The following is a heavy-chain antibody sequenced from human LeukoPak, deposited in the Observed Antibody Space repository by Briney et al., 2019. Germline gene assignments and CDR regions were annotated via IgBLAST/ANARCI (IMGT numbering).Heavy chain of an antibody. J-gene: IGHJ4*02. CDR1: GFSFSNYA. D-gene: IGHD5-24*01. CDR2: ISGSGGST. Sequence: GGSLRLSCAASGFSFSNYAMNWVRQGPGKGLEWVSGISGSGGSTYYADSVKGRFTISRDKSKNTLYLQMNSLRAEDTAVYYCAKVPRDGYNLYFDYWGQGTLSPSPQ. CDR3: AKVPRDGYNLYFDY. V-gene: IGHV3-23*01.